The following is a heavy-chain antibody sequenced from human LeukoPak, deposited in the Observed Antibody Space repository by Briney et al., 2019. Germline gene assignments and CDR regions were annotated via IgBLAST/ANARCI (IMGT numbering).Heavy chain of an antibody. CDR2: ISGSGGST. CDR1: GFTFSSYA. Sequence: GGSLRLSCAASGFTFSSYAMSWVRQAPGKGLEWVSAISGSGGSTYYADSVKGRFTISRDNSKNTLYLQMNSLRAEDTAVYYCAKIGGGDIVVVPAMDVWGKGTTVTVSS. CDR3: AKIGGGDIVVVPAMDV. D-gene: IGHD2-2*01. V-gene: IGHV3-23*01. J-gene: IGHJ6*03.